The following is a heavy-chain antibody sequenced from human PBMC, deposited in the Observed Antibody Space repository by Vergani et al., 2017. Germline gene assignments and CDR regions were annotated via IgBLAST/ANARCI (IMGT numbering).Heavy chain of an antibody. CDR3: AKDLSQWLVRSAVDY. V-gene: IGHV3-23*01. J-gene: IGHJ4*02. CDR2: ISGSGGST. D-gene: IGHD6-19*01. Sequence: EVQLLESGGGLVQPGGSLRLSCAAFGFTFRSYAMSWVRKAPGKGLEWVSAISGSGGSTYYADSVKGRFTISRDNSKNTLYLQMNSRRAGDTAVYYCAKDLSQWLVRSAVDYWGQGTLVTVSS. CDR1: GFTFRSYA.